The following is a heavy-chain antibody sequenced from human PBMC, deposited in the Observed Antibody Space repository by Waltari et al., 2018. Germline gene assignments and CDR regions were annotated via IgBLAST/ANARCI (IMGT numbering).Heavy chain of an antibody. CDR2: ASASGST. J-gene: IGHJ5*02. CDR3: VREKGGLGGWFDP. V-gene: IGHV4-4*07. Sequence: QVHLKASGPALVKPSETLSLTCTVSGSSIRVFFWSWIRQPAGKGLEWVGRASASGSTYYNPSLKSRITLATDTSRNQFSLTLTDVTAADTAMYYCVREKGGLGGWFDPWGQGIQVTVSS. D-gene: IGHD2-15*01. CDR1: GSSIRVFF.